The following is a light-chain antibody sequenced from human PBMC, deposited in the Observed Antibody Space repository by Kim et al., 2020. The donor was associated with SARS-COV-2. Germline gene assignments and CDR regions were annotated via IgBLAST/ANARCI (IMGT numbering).Light chain of an antibody. V-gene: IGLV3-1*01. CDR3: QAWDSSTYV. CDR2: QDN. Sequence: SYELTQPPSVSVFPGQTASITCSGDKLGDKYASWYQQKSGQSPVLVIYQDNKRPSGIPERFPGSNSGNTATLTISGTQAMDEADYYCQAWDSSTYVFGPGTKVTVL. J-gene: IGLJ1*01. CDR1: KLGDKY.